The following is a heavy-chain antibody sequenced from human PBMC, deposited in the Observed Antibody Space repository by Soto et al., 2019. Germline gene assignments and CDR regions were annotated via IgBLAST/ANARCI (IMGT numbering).Heavy chain of an antibody. Sequence: QVHLVESGGGVVQPGRSLRLSCAASGITLSSYAMHWVRQAPGKGLEWVAVISSDGKSKYYADSVKGRFSISRDSSKNAMYLQVNSLRTEDTAVYYCVGGTPMISGTAGGYWGQGTLVTVSS. J-gene: IGHJ4*02. CDR1: GITLSSYA. CDR3: VGGTPMISGTAGGY. CDR2: ISSDGKSK. V-gene: IGHV3-30*04. D-gene: IGHD1-20*01.